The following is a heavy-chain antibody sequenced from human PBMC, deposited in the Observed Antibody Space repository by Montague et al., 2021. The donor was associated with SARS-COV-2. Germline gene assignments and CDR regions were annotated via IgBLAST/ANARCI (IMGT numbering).Heavy chain of an antibody. D-gene: IGHD3-3*01. CDR1: GGSISSGGYY. J-gene: IGHJ2*01. V-gene: IGHV4-31*03. CDR3: ARDPTNRITIFGVVTRGWYFDL. Sequence: TLSLTCTVSGGSISSGGYYWSWIRQHPGKGLEWIGFIYYSGXTXYXXXXKXRVTISVDTSKNRFSLKLSSVTAADTAVYYCARDPTNRITIFGVVTRGWYFDLWGRGTLVTVSS. CDR2: IYYSGXT.